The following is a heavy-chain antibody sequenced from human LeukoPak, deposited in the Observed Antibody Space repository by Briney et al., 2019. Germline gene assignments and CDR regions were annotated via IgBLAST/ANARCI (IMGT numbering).Heavy chain of an antibody. D-gene: IGHD6-13*01. J-gene: IGHJ4*02. Sequence: GGSLTLSCAASGFTFSSYAMSWVRQAPGKGLEWVSAISGSGGSTYYADSVKGRFTISRDNSKNTLYLQMNSLRAEDTAVYYCAKVRCCSSSLEYYFDYWGQGTLVTVSS. V-gene: IGHV3-23*01. CDR2: ISGSGGST. CDR3: AKVRCCSSSLEYYFDY. CDR1: GFTFSSYA.